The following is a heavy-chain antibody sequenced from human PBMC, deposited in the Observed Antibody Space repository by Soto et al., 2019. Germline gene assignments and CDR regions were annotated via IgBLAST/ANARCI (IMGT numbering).Heavy chain of an antibody. J-gene: IGHJ4*02. CDR2: TYYRSRWYS. CDR3: ARLIGKSWLDY. CDR1: GDSVSSNSVV. V-gene: IGHV6-1*01. Sequence: SQTLSLTCAISGDSVSSNSVVWNWIRQSPSGGLEWLGRTYYRSRWYSEYAISVQSRITVNADTSKNQVSLQLDSVTPDDTAVYYCARLIGKSWLDYWGQGTLVTVSS. D-gene: IGHD3-9*01.